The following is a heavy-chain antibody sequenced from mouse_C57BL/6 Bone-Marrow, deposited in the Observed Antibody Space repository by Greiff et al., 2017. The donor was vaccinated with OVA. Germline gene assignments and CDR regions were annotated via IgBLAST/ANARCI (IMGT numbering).Heavy chain of an antibody. CDR3: ARSGQLRLLFAY. Sequence: LQESGAELVRPGTSVKVSCKASGYAFTNYLIEWVKQRPGQGLEWIGVINPGSGGTNYTEKFKGKATLTADKSSSTAYMQLSSLTSEDSAVYFCARSGQLRLLFAYWGQGTLVTVSA. J-gene: IGHJ3*01. V-gene: IGHV1-54*01. D-gene: IGHD3-2*02. CDR1: GYAFTNYL. CDR2: INPGSGGT.